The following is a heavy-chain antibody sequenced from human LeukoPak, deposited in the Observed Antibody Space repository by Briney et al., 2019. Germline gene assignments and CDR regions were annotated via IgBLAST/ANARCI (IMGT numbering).Heavy chain of an antibody. CDR2: TYYRSKWYN. J-gene: IGHJ4*02. V-gene: IGHV6-1*01. CDR1: GDSVSSKSVA. D-gene: IGHD6-19*01. CDR3: AVVDSSGWYCHDY. Sequence: SQTLSLTCAISGDSVSSKSVAWNWIRQSPSRGLEWLGRTYYRSKWYNDYAVSVKSRITINPDTSKNQFSLQLNSVTPEDTAVYYCAVVDSSGWYCHDYWGQGTLVTVSS.